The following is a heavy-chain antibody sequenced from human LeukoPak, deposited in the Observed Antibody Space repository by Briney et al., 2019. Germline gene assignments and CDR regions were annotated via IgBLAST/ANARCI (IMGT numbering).Heavy chain of an antibody. J-gene: IGHJ4*02. Sequence: SETLSLTCTVSGGSISSSSYYWDWIRQPPGKGLEWIGSIYYSGSTYYNPSLKSRVTISVDTSKNQFSLKLSSVTAADTAVYYCARGPYYYDSSGYLAYDYWGQGTLVTVSS. D-gene: IGHD3-22*01. V-gene: IGHV4-39*01. CDR2: IYYSGST. CDR1: GGSISSSSYY. CDR3: ARGPYYYDSSGYLAYDY.